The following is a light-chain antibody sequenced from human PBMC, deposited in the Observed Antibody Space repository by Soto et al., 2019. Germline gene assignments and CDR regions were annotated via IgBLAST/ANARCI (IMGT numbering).Light chain of an antibody. CDR1: QSVSSSY. Sequence: EIVLTQSPGTLSLSPGERATLSCRASQSVSSSYLAWYQQKPGQAPSLRIYGASSRATGIPDRFSGSGSGTDFTHTISRLEPEDFAVYYCQQYGSSPYTFGQGTKLEI. CDR3: QQYGSSPYT. V-gene: IGKV3-20*01. J-gene: IGKJ2*01. CDR2: GAS.